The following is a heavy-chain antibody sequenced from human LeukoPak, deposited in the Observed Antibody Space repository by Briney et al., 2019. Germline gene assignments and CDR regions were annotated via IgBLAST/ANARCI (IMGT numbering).Heavy chain of an antibody. CDR2: IIPIFGTA. J-gene: IGHJ4*02. CDR1: GGTFSSYA. Sequence: SVKVSCKASGGTFSSYAISWVRQAPGQGLEWMGGIIPIFGTANYAQKFQGRVTITADESTSTAYMELSSLRSEDTAVYYCARVMSGIIGDFDYWGLGTLVTVSS. CDR3: ARVMSGIIGDFDY. D-gene: IGHD3-16*01. V-gene: IGHV1-69*01.